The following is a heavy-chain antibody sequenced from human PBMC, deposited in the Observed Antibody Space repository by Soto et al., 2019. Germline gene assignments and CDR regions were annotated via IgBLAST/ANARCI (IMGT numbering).Heavy chain of an antibody. CDR1: VSRFSNYV. Sequence: SSVKVSCNVSVSRFSNYVISWVRQAPGHGLEWLGRIIPIFNSTKYAQSFQGRVAITADKSTSTASLELSSLRSDDTAVYYCAREGRGKKAGYNGLVSLGYWGQGTLVTVSS. CDR2: IIPIFNST. CDR3: AREGRGKKAGYNGLVSLGY. V-gene: IGHV1-69*06. J-gene: IGHJ4*02. D-gene: IGHD2-2*02.